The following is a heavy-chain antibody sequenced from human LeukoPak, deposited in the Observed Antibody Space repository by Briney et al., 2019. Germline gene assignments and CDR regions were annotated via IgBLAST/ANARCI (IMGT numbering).Heavy chain of an antibody. CDR1: GLTFSSYW. J-gene: IGHJ6*02. CDR3: AKVNNDLNGMDV. V-gene: IGHV3-21*06. CDR2: ISGLSSYI. Sequence: GGSLRLSCAASGLTFSSYWMHWVRQAPGKGLEWVSSISGLSSYIYYADSVKGRFTISRDNAKNSLYLQMNSLRAEDTAVYYCAKVNNDLNGMDVWGQGTTVTVSS. D-gene: IGHD3-3*01.